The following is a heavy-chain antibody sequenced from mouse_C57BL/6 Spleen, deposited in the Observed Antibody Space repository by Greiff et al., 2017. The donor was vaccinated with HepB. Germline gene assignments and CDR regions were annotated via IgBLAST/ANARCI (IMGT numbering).Heavy chain of an antibody. CDR1: GFTFSSYA. J-gene: IGHJ2*01. CDR2: ISDGGSYT. CDR3: ATDESSHYYGSSYFDY. D-gene: IGHD1-1*01. V-gene: IGHV5-4*01. Sequence: EVMLVESGGGLVKPGGSLKLSCAASGFTFSSYAMSWVRQTPEKRMAWVATISDGGSYTYYPDNVQGRFTISRDNTKNNLYLQMSHLKSDDTARYYCATDESSHYYGSSYFDYWGQGTTLTVSS.